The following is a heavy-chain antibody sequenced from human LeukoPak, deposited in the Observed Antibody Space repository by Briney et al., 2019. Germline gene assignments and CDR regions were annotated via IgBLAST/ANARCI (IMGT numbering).Heavy chain of an antibody. V-gene: IGHV3-9*01. Sequence: HTGGSLRLSCAASGFTFDDYAMHWVRQAPGKGLEWVSGISWNSGSIGYADSVKGRFTISRENAKNSLYLQMNSLRAEDTALYYCAKDISGYYYDSSDPPGFDYWGQGALVTVSS. CDR1: GFTFDDYA. J-gene: IGHJ4*02. CDR2: ISWNSGSI. D-gene: IGHD3-22*01. CDR3: AKDISGYYYDSSDPPGFDY.